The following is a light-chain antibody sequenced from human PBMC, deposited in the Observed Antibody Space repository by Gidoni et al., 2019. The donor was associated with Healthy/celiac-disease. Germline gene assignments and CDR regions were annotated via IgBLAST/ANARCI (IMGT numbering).Light chain of an antibody. CDR2: DVS. Sequence: HSALPQPASPPGQSITISCTGTSSDVGGYNYVSWYQQHPSKAPKLMIYDVSNRPSGVSNRFSGSKSGNTASLTISGLQAEDEADYCCSSYTSSSTPVFGGGTKLTVL. CDR1: SSDVGGYNY. CDR3: SSYTSSSTPV. J-gene: IGLJ3*02. V-gene: IGLV2-14*03.